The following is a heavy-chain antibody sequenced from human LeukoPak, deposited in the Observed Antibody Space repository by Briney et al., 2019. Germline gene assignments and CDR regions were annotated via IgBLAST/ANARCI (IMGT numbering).Heavy chain of an antibody. CDR1: GGSISSSSAY. V-gene: IGHV4-39*01. CDR3: ARYWGPYDNSGAYFDY. D-gene: IGHD3-22*01. CDR2: IHYTGST. J-gene: IGHJ4*02. Sequence: SETLSLTCTVSGGSISSSSAYWGWIRQPPGKGLEWIATIHYTGSTYYNPSLKSRATISVDTSKNQFSLKLSSVTAADTAMYYCARYWGPYDNSGAYFDYWGQGTLVTVSS.